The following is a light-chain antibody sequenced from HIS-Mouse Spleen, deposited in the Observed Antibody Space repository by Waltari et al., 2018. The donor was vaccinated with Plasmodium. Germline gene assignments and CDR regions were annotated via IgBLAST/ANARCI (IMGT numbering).Light chain of an antibody. CDR1: QSVSSN. Sequence: EIVMTQSPATLSVSPGGRATISCRARQSVSSNLAWYQQKPGQAPRLLIYGASTRATGIPARFSGSGSGTEFTLTISSLQSEDFAVYYCQQYNNWSFTFGPGTKVDIK. V-gene: IGKV3-15*01. J-gene: IGKJ3*01. CDR3: QQYNNWSFT. CDR2: GAS.